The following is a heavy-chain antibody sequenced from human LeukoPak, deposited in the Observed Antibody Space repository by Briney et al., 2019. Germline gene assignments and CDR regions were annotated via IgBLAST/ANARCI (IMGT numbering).Heavy chain of an antibody. Sequence: PSETLSLTCAVSGGSFSGYYWSWIRQPPGKGLEWFGEINHSGSTDYNPSIKSRVTISVDTSTNQFSLKLSSVTAADTAVYYCASLIVVVPASQNYYYGMDVWGQGTTVTV. J-gene: IGHJ6*02. CDR3: ASLIVVVPASQNYYYGMDV. CDR1: GGSFSGYY. D-gene: IGHD2-2*01. CDR2: INHSGST. V-gene: IGHV4-34*01.